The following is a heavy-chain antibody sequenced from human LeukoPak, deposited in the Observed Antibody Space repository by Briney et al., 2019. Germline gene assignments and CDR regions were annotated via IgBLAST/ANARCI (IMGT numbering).Heavy chain of an antibody. CDR3: TRDPGRCTSTSCYPDY. D-gene: IGHD2-2*01. J-gene: IGHJ4*02. CDR2: IYYSGST. CDR1: GGSISSYY. V-gene: IGHV4-59*01. Sequence: SETLSLTCTVSGGSISSYYWSWIRQPPGKGLEWIGYIYYSGSTNYNPSLKSRVTISVDTSKNQFSLKLSSVTAADTAVYYCTRDPGRCTSTSCYPDYWGQGTLVTVSS.